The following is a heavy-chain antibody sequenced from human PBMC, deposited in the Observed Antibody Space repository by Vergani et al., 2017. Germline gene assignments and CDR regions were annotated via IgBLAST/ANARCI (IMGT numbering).Heavy chain of an antibody. J-gene: IGHJ6*02. CDR2: IKSESDGGKT. Sequence: EVQLVESGGGLIKPGGSLRLSCAASGFTFSNAWMNWVRQAPGKGLEWVGRIKSESDGGKTDAAAPVKGRLIISRDDSKNTVYLQMNSLKTEDTALYYCTTGGFYCMDVWGQGTTVTVSS. V-gene: IGHV3-15*01. CDR1: GFTFSNAW. CDR3: TTGGFYCMDV. D-gene: IGHD3-16*01.